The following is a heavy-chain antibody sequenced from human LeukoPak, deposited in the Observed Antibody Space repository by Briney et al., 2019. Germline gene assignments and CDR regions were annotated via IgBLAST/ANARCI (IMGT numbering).Heavy chain of an antibody. CDR1: GYTFTGYY. CDR3: ARGGEQWLAARYYFDY. CDR2: IKPNSGGT. J-gene: IGHJ4*02. Sequence: SVKVSCKASGYTFTGYYMHWVRQAPGQGLDWMGWIKPNSGGTNYAQKFQGRVTMTRDTSISTAYMELSRLRSDDTAVYYCARGGEQWLAARYYFDYWGQGTLVTVSS. D-gene: IGHD6-19*01. V-gene: IGHV1-2*02.